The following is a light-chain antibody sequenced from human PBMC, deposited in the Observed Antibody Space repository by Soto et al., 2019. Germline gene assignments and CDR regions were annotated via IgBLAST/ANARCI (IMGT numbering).Light chain of an antibody. J-gene: IGLJ1*01. CDR3: NSYTSSSTDV. CDR2: DVT. Sequence: QAASVSGSPGQSITISCTGTSSDVGGFNYVSWYQQHPGKAPKLMIYDVTNRPSGVSYRFSGSKSGNTASLTISGLQAEDEADYYCNSYTSSSTDVFGTGTKLTVL. V-gene: IGLV2-14*03. CDR1: SSDVGGFNY.